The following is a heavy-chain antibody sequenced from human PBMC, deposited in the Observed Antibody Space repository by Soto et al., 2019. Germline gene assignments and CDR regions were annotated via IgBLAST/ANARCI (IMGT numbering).Heavy chain of an antibody. CDR3: ARGGIAAAGRRFDP. Sequence: GASVKVSCKASGYTFTSYDINWVRQATGQGLEWMGWVNPNSGNTGYAQKFQGRVTMTRNTSISTAYMELSSLRSEDTAVYYCARGGIAAAGRRFDPWGQGTLVTVSS. J-gene: IGHJ5*02. CDR2: VNPNSGNT. V-gene: IGHV1-8*01. D-gene: IGHD6-13*01. CDR1: GYTFTSYD.